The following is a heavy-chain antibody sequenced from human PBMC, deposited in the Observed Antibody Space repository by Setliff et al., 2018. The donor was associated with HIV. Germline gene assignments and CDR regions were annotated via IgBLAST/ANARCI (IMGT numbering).Heavy chain of an antibody. CDR1: GYTFTRYG. Sequence: ASVKVSCKASGYTFTRYGISWVRQAPGQGLEWMGWISANNGNTKYAQRLQGRVTMTTDTSTSTAYMDLRILRSDDPAVYFCARDGEYQVLHYYYSGMDVWGQGTTVTVSS. D-gene: IGHD2-2*01. J-gene: IGHJ6*02. CDR3: ARDGEYQVLHYYYSGMDV. CDR2: ISANNGNT. V-gene: IGHV1-18*01.